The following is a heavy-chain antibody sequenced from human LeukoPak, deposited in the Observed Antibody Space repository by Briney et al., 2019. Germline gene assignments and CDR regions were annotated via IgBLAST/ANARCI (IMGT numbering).Heavy chain of an antibody. CDR2: IYHSGRT. CDR1: GPSIKRGDTD. J-gene: IGHJ3*02. V-gene: IGHV4-30-2*01. CDR3: ASMTVLLSAAPPFDAFDI. D-gene: IGHD2-2*01. Sequence: SHSLSLTCTLSGPSIKRGDTDWSCVRPPAGTGLEWVGYIYHSGRTSYHPSLDSLPTLSVDRTTNQSSLNLNSVPATDPAMYYCASMTVLLSAAPPFDAFDIWGQGTMVTVSS.